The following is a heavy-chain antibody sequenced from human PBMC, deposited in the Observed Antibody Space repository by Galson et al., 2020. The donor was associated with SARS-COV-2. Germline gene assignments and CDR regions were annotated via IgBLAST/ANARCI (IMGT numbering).Heavy chain of an antibody. CDR1: GFTFDDYA. V-gene: IGHV3-9*01. CDR2: IRWNSGNI. J-gene: IGHJ6*02. Sequence: GGSLRLSCAASGFTFDDYAMHWVRQAPGKGLEWVSGIRWNSGNIGYADSVRGRFTISRDNAKNSLYLQMNSLRAEDTAFYYCARDMKTSYYYGLDVWGQGTTVTVSS. CDR3: ARDMKTSYYYGLDV.